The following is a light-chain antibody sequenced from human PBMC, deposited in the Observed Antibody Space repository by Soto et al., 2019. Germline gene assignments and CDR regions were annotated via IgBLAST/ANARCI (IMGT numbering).Light chain of an antibody. CDR2: GAA. J-gene: IGKJ1*01. V-gene: IGKV3-15*01. CDR3: QQYHNWPA. CDR1: QGVFSS. Sequence: EIVLKQSPATLSVSPGERATLSCSASQGVFSSLAWFQQKPGQAPRLLIYGAATRATGIPARFSGSGSGTYFTLTISSLQSEDFTSYYCQQYHNWPAFGQGTKVDIK.